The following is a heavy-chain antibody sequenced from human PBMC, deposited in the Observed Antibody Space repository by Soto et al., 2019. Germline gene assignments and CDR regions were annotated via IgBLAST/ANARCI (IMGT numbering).Heavy chain of an antibody. CDR1: GYTFTSYD. CDR2: MNPNSGNT. J-gene: IGHJ4*02. Sequence: ASVKVSCKASGYTFTSYDINWVRQATEQGLEWMGWMNPNSGNTGYAQKFQGRVTMTRNVSISTAYMELSSLRSEDTVVYYCARLKLLRFWEWSGRGRRYFDYWGQGTLVTVSS. D-gene: IGHD3-3*01. V-gene: IGHV1-8*01. CDR3: ARLKLLRFWEWSGRGRRYFDY.